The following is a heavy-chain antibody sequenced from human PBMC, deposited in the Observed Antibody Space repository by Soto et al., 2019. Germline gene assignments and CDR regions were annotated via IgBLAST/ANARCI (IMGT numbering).Heavy chain of an antibody. CDR1: GFTFGSHA. CDR3: AKTPYDFWSSGQYLFAH. Sequence: EVQLLDSGGGLVQPGGSLRLSCTVSGFTFGSHAMSWVRQAPGKGLECVSGISGSGGTTFDADSVKGQFTIPRDNSKKTLYMQMNSQRAEDTAVYYCAKTPYDFWSSGQYLFAHWGQGTLVTVSS. CDR2: ISGSGGTT. D-gene: IGHD3-3*01. V-gene: IGHV3-23*01. J-gene: IGHJ4*02.